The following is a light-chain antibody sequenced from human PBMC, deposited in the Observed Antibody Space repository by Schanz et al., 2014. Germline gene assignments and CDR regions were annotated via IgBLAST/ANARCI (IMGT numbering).Light chain of an antibody. V-gene: IGKV1-39*01. Sequence: IQMTQSPSSLSASLGDSVTITCRSSRYINNYLNWYLHKPGKAPKLLISAASTLQSGVPSRFSGSGSGTDFTFSIGSLQLEDFGTYYCQQSYSTSFGGGTRVEIK. CDR2: AAS. J-gene: IGKJ4*01. CDR1: RYINNY. CDR3: QQSYSTS.